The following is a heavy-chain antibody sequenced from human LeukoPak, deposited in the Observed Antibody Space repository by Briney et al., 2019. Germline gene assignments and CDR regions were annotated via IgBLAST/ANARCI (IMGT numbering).Heavy chain of an antibody. J-gene: IGHJ6*02. D-gene: IGHD3-3*01. Sequence: GGSLRLSCGASGITFSSYSMNWVRQAPGKGLEWVSYISSSGSTKYYADSVKGRFTISRDNARNSLYLQMNSLRAEDTAVYFCARGYRITIFGVVITNYYYYGMDVWGQGTTVTVSS. CDR2: ISSSGSTK. CDR1: GITFSSYS. V-gene: IGHV3-48*01. CDR3: ARGYRITIFGVVITNYYYYGMDV.